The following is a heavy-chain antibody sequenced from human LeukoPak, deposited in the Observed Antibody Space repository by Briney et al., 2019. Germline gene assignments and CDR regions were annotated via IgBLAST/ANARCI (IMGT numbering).Heavy chain of an antibody. V-gene: IGHV1-69*04. D-gene: IGHD2-2*01. CDR2: IIPILGIA. Sequence: SVKVSCKASGGTFSSYAISWVRQAPRQGLEWMGRIIPILGIANYAQKFQGRVTITADKSTSTAYMELSSLRSEDTAVYYCARYCSSTSCYGFGYWGQGTLVTVSS. CDR1: GGTFSSYA. J-gene: IGHJ4*02. CDR3: ARYCSSTSCYGFGY.